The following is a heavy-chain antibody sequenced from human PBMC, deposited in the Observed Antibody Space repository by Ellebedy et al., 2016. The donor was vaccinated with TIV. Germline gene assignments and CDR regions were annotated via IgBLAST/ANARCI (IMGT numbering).Heavy chain of an antibody. V-gene: IGHV3-74*01. CDR1: GFTFSSYW. J-gene: IGHJ4*02. CDR2: INSDGSST. Sequence: GGSLRLSCAASGFTFSSYWMHWVRQAPGKGLVWVSRINSDGSSTSYADSVKGRFTISRDNAKNTLYLQMNSLRAEDTAVYHCARDPGIAVAGTVPPNIGFDLWGQGTLLTVSS. D-gene: IGHD6-19*01. CDR3: ARDPGIAVAGTVPPNIGFDL.